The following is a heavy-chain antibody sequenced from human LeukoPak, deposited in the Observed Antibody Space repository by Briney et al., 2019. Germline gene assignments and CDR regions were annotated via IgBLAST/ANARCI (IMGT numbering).Heavy chain of an antibody. CDR2: IYPGDSDT. D-gene: IGHD2-2*02. CDR3: ARGPTVVPAAISWFDP. CDR1: GYSFTSYW. Sequence: GESLKISCKGSGYSFTSYWIGWVRQMPGKGLEWMGIIYPGDSDTRYSPSFQGQVTISADKSISTAYLQWSSLKASDTAMYYCARGPTVVPAAISWFDPWGQGTLATVSS. J-gene: IGHJ5*02. V-gene: IGHV5-51*01.